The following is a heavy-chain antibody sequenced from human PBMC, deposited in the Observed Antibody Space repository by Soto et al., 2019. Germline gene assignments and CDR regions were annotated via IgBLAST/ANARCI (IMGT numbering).Heavy chain of an antibody. V-gene: IGHV3-21*01. CDR3: ARDRTSTLSGGTSFDY. D-gene: IGHD6-19*01. Sequence: GGSLRLSCAASGFTFSSNSMNWVRQAPGKGLEWVSSISSSSSYIYHADSVKGRFTISRDNAKNSLYLQMNSLRAEDTAVYYCARDRTSTLSGGTSFDYWGQGTLVTVSS. J-gene: IGHJ4*02. CDR1: GFTFSSNS. CDR2: ISSSSSYI.